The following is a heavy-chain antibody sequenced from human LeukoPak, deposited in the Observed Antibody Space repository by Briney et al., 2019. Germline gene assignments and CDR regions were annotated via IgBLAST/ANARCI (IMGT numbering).Heavy chain of an antibody. D-gene: IGHD6-19*01. CDR2: ILYDGTTK. CDR1: GFTFNSYA. J-gene: IGHJ6*02. CDR3: AGDRSGIAVVEYYGMDV. V-gene: IGHV3-30-3*01. Sequence: PGRSLRLSCAASGFTFNSYAMHWVRQAPGKGLEWVAVILYDGTTKYYADSVKGRFSISRDNSKNTLYLQMNSLRAEDTAVYYCAGDRSGIAVVEYYGMDVWGQGTTVTVSS.